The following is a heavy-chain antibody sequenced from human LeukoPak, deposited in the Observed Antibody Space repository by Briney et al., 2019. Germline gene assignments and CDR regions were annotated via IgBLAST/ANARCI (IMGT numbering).Heavy chain of an antibody. CDR3: ARISAYGDYYFDY. CDR2: IDWDDDK. Sequence: SGPTLVNPTQTLTLTCTFSGFSLITSGMCVSWIRQPPGKALEWLALIDWDDDKYYSTSLKTRLTIYKDTFKNQVVLTMTHMDPVDTATYYCARISAYGDYYFDYWGQGTLVTVSS. V-gene: IGHV2-70*01. J-gene: IGHJ4*02. D-gene: IGHD4-17*01. CDR1: GFSLITSGMC.